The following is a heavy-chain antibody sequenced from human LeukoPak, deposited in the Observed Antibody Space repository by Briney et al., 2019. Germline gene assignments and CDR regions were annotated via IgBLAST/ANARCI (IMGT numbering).Heavy chain of an antibody. V-gene: IGHV4-59*01. CDR1: NVSISNYF. CDR3: ASLGGYYESSSYSQLDAFDI. D-gene: IGHD3-22*01. CDR2: VHHSGTA. J-gene: IGHJ3*02. Sequence: PSETLSLTCTVSNVSISNYFWSWIRQPPGKGLEWIGYVHHSGTANYNPSLMSRVNISIDTSEHRLSLKLSSVTAADTALYYCASLGGYYESSSYSQLDAFDIWGQGTMVTVSS.